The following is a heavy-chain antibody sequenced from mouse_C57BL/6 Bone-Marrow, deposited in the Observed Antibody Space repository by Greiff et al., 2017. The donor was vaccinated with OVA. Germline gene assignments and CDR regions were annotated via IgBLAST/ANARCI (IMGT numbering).Heavy chain of an antibody. V-gene: IGHV10-1*01. Sequence: GGGLVQPNGSLKLSCAASGFRFITYAMNWVRQAPGKGLEWVARIRSKSNNYATYYADSVKDRFTISRDESESMIYLQMNNLKTEDTAMYYCVRHDVYWYFDVWGTGTTVTVSS. D-gene: IGHD2-3*01. CDR1: GFRFITYA. CDR2: IRSKSNNYAT. J-gene: IGHJ1*03. CDR3: VRHDVYWYFDV.